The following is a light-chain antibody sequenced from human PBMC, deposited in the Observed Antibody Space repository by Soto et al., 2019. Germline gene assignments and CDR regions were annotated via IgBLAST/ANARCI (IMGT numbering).Light chain of an antibody. Sequence: DIQTTQSPSTLSASVGDTVTITCRASRDIITWLAWYQHKPGKAPNLLIYQASTLEGGVPSRFSGSGSGTEFTLTISSLQPDDFATYYCQQYKSYSWTFGQGTKVEI. CDR3: QQYKSYSWT. J-gene: IGKJ1*01. CDR2: QAS. CDR1: RDIITW. V-gene: IGKV1-5*03.